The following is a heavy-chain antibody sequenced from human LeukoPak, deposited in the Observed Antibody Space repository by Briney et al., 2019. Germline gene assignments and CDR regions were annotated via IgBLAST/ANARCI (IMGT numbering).Heavy chain of an antibody. CDR2: IYYSGST. D-gene: IGHD2-2*01. Sequence: SETLSLTCAVSGGSISSGGYSWSWIRQPPGKGLEWIGYIYYSGSTYYNPSLKSRVTISVDTSKNQFSLKLSSVTAADTAVYYCARGTDIVVVPAATNYWYFDLWGRGTLVTVSS. CDR1: GGSISSGGYS. V-gene: IGHV4-30-4*07. J-gene: IGHJ2*01. CDR3: ARGTDIVVVPAATNYWYFDL.